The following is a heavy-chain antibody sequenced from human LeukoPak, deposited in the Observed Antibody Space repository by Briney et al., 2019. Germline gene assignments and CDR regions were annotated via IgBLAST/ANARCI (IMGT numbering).Heavy chain of an antibody. CDR3: ASDYYGSGTNDY. CDR2: ITSSSRYM. J-gene: IGHJ4*02. D-gene: IGHD3-10*01. Sequence: PGGSLRLSCAASGFTFRSYSMNWVRQTPGKGLEWVSSITSSSRYMFYADSVKGRFTISRDNAKNSLYLQMNSLRAEDTAVYYCASDYYGSGTNDYWGQGTLVTVSS. CDR1: GFTFRSYS. V-gene: IGHV3-21*01.